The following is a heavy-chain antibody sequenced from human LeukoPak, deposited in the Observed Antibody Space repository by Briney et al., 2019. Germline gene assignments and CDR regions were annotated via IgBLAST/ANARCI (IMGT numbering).Heavy chain of an antibody. V-gene: IGHV3-48*04. CDR2: ISSSSSTI. Sequence: HAGGSLRLSCAASGFTFSSYSMNWVRQAPGKGLEWVSYISSSSSTIYYADSVKGRFTISRDNAKNSLYLQMNSLRAEDTAVYYCARTSYCTNGVCLENAFDIWGQGTMVTVSS. CDR1: GFTFSSYS. CDR3: ARTSYCTNGVCLENAFDI. J-gene: IGHJ3*02. D-gene: IGHD2-8*01.